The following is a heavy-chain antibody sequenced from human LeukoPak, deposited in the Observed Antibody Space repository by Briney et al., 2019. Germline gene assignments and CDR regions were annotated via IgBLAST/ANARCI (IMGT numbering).Heavy chain of an antibody. CDR3: ARGAITRRDAFDI. CDR2: IYYSGST. D-gene: IGHD2-2*01. Sequence: SETLSLTCTVSGGSISSYYWSWIRQPPGKGLEWIVYIYYSGSTNYNPSLKSRVTISVDTSKNQFSLKLSSVTAADTAVYYCARGAITRRDAFDIWGQGTMVTVSS. CDR1: GGSISSYY. J-gene: IGHJ3*02. V-gene: IGHV4-59*01.